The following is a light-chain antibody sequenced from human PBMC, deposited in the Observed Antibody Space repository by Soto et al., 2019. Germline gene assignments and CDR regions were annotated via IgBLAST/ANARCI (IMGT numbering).Light chain of an antibody. CDR3: CSYAGNYVI. Sequence: QSVLTQPRSVSGSPGQSVTISCTGTSSDVGDYNYVSWYQQHPGKAPKLVIYDVNRRPSGVPDRFSGSKSGNTASLTISGLQAEDEADYYCCSYAGNYVIFGGGTKLTVL. CDR1: SSDVGDYNY. V-gene: IGLV2-11*01. J-gene: IGLJ2*01. CDR2: DVN.